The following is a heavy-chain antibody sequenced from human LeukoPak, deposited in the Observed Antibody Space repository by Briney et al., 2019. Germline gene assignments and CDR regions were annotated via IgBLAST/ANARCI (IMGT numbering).Heavy chain of an antibody. D-gene: IGHD1-14*01. CDR3: ARAAYKSSPDY. CDR1: GFPLSGLW. Sequence: GGSVTLPCAPSGFPLSGLWKLWLRHARGRGLVWVSRIDNDGSGTTYADFVKGRFTISRDNAKNKLYLQMSSLRGEDTAVYYCARAAYKSSPDYWGQGTLVTVSS. J-gene: IGHJ4*02. V-gene: IGHV3-74*01. CDR2: IDNDGSGT.